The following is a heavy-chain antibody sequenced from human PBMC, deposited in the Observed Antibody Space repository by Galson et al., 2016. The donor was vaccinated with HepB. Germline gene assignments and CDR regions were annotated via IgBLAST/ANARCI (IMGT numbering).Heavy chain of an antibody. V-gene: IGHV6-1*01. CDR1: GDSVSSNSAG. J-gene: IGHJ4*02. CDR3: ARSYLLGRGFGW. CDR2: TYYRSNWHN. D-gene: IGHD7-27*01. Sequence: CAISGDSVSSNSAGWYWIRQTPSRGLECLGRTYYRSNWHNDYAESVKSRITINPDTSNNQFSLHLNSVTPEDTAVYYCARSYLLGRGFGWWGQGTLVTVPS.